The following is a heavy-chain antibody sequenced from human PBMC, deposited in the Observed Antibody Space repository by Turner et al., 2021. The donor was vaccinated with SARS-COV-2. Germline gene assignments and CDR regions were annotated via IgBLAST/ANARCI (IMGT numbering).Heavy chain of an antibody. CDR3: AKGAPYGDYLRSDY. CDR2: IADDGSDK. V-gene: IGHV3-30*18. J-gene: IGHJ4*02. Sequence: QVQLVESGGGVVQPGRFLRLSCAASGLTFSSYGMHWVRQAPGKGLEWVAIIADDGSDKYYAESVKGRFTISRDNSKNTLYLQINSLRAEDTAVYYCAKGAPYGDYLRSDYWGQGTLVTVSS. CDR1: GLTFSSYG. D-gene: IGHD4-17*01.